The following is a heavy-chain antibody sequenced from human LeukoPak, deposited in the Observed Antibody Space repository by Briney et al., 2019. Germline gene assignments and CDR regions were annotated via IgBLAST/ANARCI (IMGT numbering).Heavy chain of an antibody. Sequence: PGGSLRLSCAASGFTFSNAWMSWVRQAPGKGLEWVSSISSSSSYIYYADSVKGRFTISRDNSKNTLYLQMNSLRAEDTAVYYCARSHEGDYVWGSYRYALYFDYWGQGTLVTVSS. J-gene: IGHJ4*02. CDR3: ARSHEGDYVWGSYRYALYFDY. CDR2: ISSSSSYI. V-gene: IGHV3-21*01. D-gene: IGHD3-16*02. CDR1: GFTFSNAW.